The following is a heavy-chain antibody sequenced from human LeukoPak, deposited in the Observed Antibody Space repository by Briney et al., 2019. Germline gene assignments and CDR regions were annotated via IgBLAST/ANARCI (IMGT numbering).Heavy chain of an antibody. CDR2: LRYDGSNK. CDR1: GFTFSGYG. D-gene: IGHD1-26*01. V-gene: IGHV3-30*02. Sequence: GGSLRLSCAASGFTFSGYGMHWVREAPGKGLEGVTFLRYDGSNKYYADSVKGRFTIYRDTSKNTLYLQMNSLRAEDTAVYYCAKDGGSYFIDYWRQGPLVTVSS. CDR3: AKDGGSYFIDY. J-gene: IGHJ4*02.